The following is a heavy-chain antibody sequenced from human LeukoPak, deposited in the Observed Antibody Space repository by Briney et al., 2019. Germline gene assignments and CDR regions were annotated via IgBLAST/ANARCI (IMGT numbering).Heavy chain of an antibody. V-gene: IGHV4-39*01. CDR2: IYYSGST. D-gene: IGHD2-21*02. CDR1: GGSISSSSYY. Sequence: TSETLSLTCTVSGGSISSSSYYWGWIRQPPGKGVDWIGSIYYSGSTYYNPSLKSRVTISVDTSKNQFSLKPSSVTGADTAVYYCARHSRYCGGDCYFDYWGQGTLVTVSS. J-gene: IGHJ4*02. CDR3: ARHSRYCGGDCYFDY.